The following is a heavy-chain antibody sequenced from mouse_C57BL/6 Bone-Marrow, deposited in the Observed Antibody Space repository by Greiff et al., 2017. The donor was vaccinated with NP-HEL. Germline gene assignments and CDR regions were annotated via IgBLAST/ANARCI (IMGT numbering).Heavy chain of an antibody. Sequence: EVMLVESGGGLVKPGGSLKLSCAASGFTFSSYAMSWVRQTPEKRLEWVATISDGGSYTYYPDNVKGRFTISRDNAKNNPYLQMNNLKSEDTAMYYCAGGQRRYRFAYWGQGTLVTVSA. V-gene: IGHV5-4*03. CDR2: ISDGGSYT. J-gene: IGHJ3*01. D-gene: IGHD2-14*01. CDR3: AGGQRRYRFAY. CDR1: GFTFSSYA.